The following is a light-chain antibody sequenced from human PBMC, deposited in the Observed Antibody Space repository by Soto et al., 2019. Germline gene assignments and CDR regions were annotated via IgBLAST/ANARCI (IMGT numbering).Light chain of an antibody. Sequence: DIQMTQSRSTPSVSXADTVAITCXASQTISSWLAWYQQKPGKAPKLLIYKASTLESGVPSRFSGSGSGTEFTLTISSLQPDDFATYYCQQYNSYPWTFGQGTKVDNK. V-gene: IGKV1-5*03. J-gene: IGKJ1*01. CDR3: QQYNSYPWT. CDR1: QTISSW. CDR2: KAS.